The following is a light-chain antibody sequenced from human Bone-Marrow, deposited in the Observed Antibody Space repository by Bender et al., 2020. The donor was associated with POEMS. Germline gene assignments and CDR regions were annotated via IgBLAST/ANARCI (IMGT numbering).Light chain of an antibody. J-gene: IGLJ2*01. CDR2: DVS. CDR1: SSDIGAFNY. CDR3: SSYTTSNTVI. Sequence: QSALTQPASVSGSPGQSITISCTGTSSDIGAFNYVSWYQQHPGKAPKVMIYDVSNRPSGVSIRFSGSKSGNTASLTISGLQAEDEADYYCSSYTTSNTVIFGGGTKLTVL. V-gene: IGLV2-14*03.